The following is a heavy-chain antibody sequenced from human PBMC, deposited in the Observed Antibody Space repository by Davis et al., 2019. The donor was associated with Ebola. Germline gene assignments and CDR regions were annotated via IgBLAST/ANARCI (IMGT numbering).Heavy chain of an antibody. Sequence: GESLKISCAASGFSVSGTYVSWFRQAPGKGLEWVSVLYSGVSTYYADSVKGRFTISRDDSKNTLYLQTNNLRVDDTAVYYCARPGRSNWYWYTDLDVWGQGTTVTVSS. D-gene: IGHD6-13*01. V-gene: IGHV3-53*01. CDR3: ARPGRSNWYWYTDLDV. CDR1: GFSVSGTY. CDR2: LYSGVST. J-gene: IGHJ6*02.